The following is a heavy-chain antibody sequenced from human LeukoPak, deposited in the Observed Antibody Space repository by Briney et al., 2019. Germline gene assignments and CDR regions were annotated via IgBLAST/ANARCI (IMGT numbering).Heavy chain of an antibody. CDR1: GFTFSSYW. J-gene: IGHJ4*02. CDR2: IKQDGSEK. Sequence: GGSLRLSCAASGFTFSSYWMSWVRQAPGKGLEWVANIKQDGSEKYHVDSVKGRFTISRDNAKNSLYLQMNSLRAEDTAVYYCAKEGSSWYSFVDYWGQGTLVTVSS. D-gene: IGHD6-13*01. V-gene: IGHV3-7*04. CDR3: AKEGSSWYSFVDY.